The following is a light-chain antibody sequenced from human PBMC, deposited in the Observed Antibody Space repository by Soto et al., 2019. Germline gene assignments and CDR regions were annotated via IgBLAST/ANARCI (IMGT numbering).Light chain of an antibody. CDR1: PSVSSSY. V-gene: IGKV3-20*01. J-gene: IGKJ4*01. Sequence: EIVLTQSPGTLSLSPGERVTLSCRASPSVSSSYLAWYQQKPGQAPRLLFYGASRRATGIPDRFSGGQSGTDFTLTISSLQSEDFAVYYCQQYNNWPPTFGGGTKVDIK. CDR2: GAS. CDR3: QQYNNWPPT.